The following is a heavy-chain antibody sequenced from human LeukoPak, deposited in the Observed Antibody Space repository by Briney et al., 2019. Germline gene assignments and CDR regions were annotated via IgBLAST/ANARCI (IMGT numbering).Heavy chain of an antibody. V-gene: IGHV1-8*03. D-gene: IGHD6-13*01. CDR3: ARGHPPSSWYDY. CDR2: MNANSGNT. J-gene: IGHJ4*02. Sequence: ASVRVSCKASGYTFTIYDINWVRQATGQGLEWMGWMNANSGNTGYAQKFQGRVTITRNTSISTAYMELSSLRSEDTAVYYCARGHPPSSWYDYWGQGTLVTVSS. CDR1: GYTFTIYD.